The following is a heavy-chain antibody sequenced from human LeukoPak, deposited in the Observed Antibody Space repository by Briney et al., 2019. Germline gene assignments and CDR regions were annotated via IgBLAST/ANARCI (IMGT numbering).Heavy chain of an antibody. D-gene: IGHD3-10*01. V-gene: IGHV3-30*02. CDR3: AGAVGFGEPYYYYYMDV. CDR1: GFTFSSYG. CDR2: IRYDGSNK. Sequence: PGGSLRLSCAASGFTFSSYGMHWVRQAPGKGLEWVAFIRYDGSNKYYADSVKGRFTISRDNSKNTLYLQMNSLRAEDTAVYYCAGAVGFGEPYYYYYMDVWGKGTTVTVSS. J-gene: IGHJ6*03.